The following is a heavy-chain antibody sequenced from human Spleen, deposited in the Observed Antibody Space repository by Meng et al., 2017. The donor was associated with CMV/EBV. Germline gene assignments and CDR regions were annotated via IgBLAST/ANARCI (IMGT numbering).Heavy chain of an antibody. CDR3: ARDTSMFPRVFDH. J-gene: IGHJ4*02. CDR1: GGSFSGYY. D-gene: IGHD2/OR15-2a*01. CDR2: INHSGST. V-gene: IGHV4-34*01. Sequence: SETLSLTCAVYGAVYGGSFSGYYWSWIRQPPGKGLEWIGEINHSGSTNYNPSLKSRVTISVDTSKTQFSLKLNSVTAADTAVYYCARDTSMFPRVFDHWGQGVLVTVSS.